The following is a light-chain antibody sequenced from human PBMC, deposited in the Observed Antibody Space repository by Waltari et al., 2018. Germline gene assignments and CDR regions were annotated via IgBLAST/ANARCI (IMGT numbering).Light chain of an antibody. Sequence: QSVLTQPPSTSGTPGQRVTISCSGSSSHIGSNFVYWYQHLPGTAPKLLIHRNNQRPSGVPDRFSGSKSGTSASLAISGLRSEDEADYYCAAWDDSLSGLVFGGGTKLTVL. CDR2: RNN. CDR1: SSHIGSNF. CDR3: AAWDDSLSGLV. V-gene: IGLV1-47*01. J-gene: IGLJ2*01.